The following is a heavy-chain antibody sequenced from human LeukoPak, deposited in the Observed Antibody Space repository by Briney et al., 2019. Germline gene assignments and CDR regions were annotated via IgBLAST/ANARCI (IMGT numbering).Heavy chain of an antibody. Sequence: GGAPQISWQGSGYRFNSYWIGWVRPMPGKGLEGMGIFYPGDSDTRYSPSFQGQVTISAAKSISTAYLQWSSLKASDTAMYYCARQRTIAYYMDVWGKGTTVTVSS. CDR3: ARQRTIAYYMDV. CDR2: FYPGDSDT. V-gene: IGHV5-51*01. D-gene: IGHD1/OR15-1a*01. CDR1: GYRFNSYW. J-gene: IGHJ6*03.